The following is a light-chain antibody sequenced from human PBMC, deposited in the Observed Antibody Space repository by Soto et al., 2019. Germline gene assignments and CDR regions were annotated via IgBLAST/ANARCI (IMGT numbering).Light chain of an antibody. CDR2: DVT. J-gene: IGLJ1*01. V-gene: IGLV2-11*01. Sequence: QLVLTQPRSVSGSPGQSVAISCAGTSSDVGGYNYVSWYQQHPGKAPKLMIYDVTKRPSGVPDRFSGSKSGNTASLTISGLQAEDEADYYCNSYAGSYTLYVFGTGTKLTVL. CDR1: SSDVGGYNY. CDR3: NSYAGSYTLYV.